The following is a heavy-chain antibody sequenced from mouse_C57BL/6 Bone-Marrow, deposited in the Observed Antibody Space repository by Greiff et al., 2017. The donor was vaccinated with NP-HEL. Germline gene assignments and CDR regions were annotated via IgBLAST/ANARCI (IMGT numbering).Heavy chain of an antibody. Sequence: EVMLVESGGGLVKPGGSLKLSCAASGFTFSSYAMSWVRQTPEKRLEWVATISDGGSYTYYPDNVKGRFTISRDTAKNNLYLQMSHLKSEDTAMYYCARGLITTVVALYAMDYWGQGTSVTVSS. CDR2: ISDGGSYT. CDR3: ARGLITTVVALYAMDY. D-gene: IGHD1-1*01. CDR1: GFTFSSYA. J-gene: IGHJ4*01. V-gene: IGHV5-4*03.